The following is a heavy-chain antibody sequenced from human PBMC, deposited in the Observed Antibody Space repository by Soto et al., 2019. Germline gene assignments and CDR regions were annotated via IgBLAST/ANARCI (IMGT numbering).Heavy chain of an antibody. CDR2: ISAYNGNT. CDR1: GYTFTSYG. V-gene: IGHV1-18*01. Sequence: ASVKVSCKASGYTFTSYGISWVRQAPGQGLEWKGWISAYNGNTNYAQKLQGRVTMTTDTSTSTAYMELRSLRSDDTAVYYCARGVVGYDFWSGYYTPNYYYYYMDVWGKGTTVTVSS. J-gene: IGHJ6*03. D-gene: IGHD3-3*01. CDR3: ARGVVGYDFWSGYYTPNYYYYYMDV.